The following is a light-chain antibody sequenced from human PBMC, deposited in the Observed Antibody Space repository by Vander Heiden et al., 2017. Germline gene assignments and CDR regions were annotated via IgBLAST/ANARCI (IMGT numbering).Light chain of an antibody. CDR2: NAS. Sequence: EIMLTQSPATLSLSPGERATLSCRASQSVNIFLAWYQQKSGQAPRLLIFNASNRATGIPARFSGSGSGTDFTLTISSLDPEDFAVYYCQQRSDWPITFGQGTRLEIK. V-gene: IGKV3-11*01. J-gene: IGKJ5*01. CDR3: QQRSDWPIT. CDR1: QSVNIF.